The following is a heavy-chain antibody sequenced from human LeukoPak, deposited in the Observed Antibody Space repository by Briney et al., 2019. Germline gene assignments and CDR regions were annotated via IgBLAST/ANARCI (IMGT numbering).Heavy chain of an antibody. V-gene: IGHV3-30*18. CDR3: AKRLRLYYGMDD. D-gene: IGHD2-8*01. CDR2: ISYDGSNK. Sequence: GRSLRLSCAASGFTFSSYGMHWVRQAPGKGLEWVAVISYDGSNKYYADSVKGRFTISRDNSKNTLYLQMNSLRAEDRAVYYCAKRLRLYYGMDDWGQGTTVTVSS. CDR1: GFTFSSYG. J-gene: IGHJ6*02.